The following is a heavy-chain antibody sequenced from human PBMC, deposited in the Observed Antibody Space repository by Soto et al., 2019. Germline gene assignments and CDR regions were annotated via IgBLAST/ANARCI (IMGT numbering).Heavy chain of an antibody. CDR2: ISSSSSYI. CDR3: ARDYGRSGDGLNSYGLGFDY. J-gene: IGHJ4*02. Sequence: GGSLRLSCAASGFTFSSYSMNWVRQAPGKGLEWVSSISSSSSYIYYADSVKGRFTISRDNAKNSLYLQMNSLRAEDTAVYYCARDYGRSGDGLNSYGLGFDYWGQGTLVTVSS. D-gene: IGHD5-18*01. CDR1: GFTFSSYS. V-gene: IGHV3-21*01.